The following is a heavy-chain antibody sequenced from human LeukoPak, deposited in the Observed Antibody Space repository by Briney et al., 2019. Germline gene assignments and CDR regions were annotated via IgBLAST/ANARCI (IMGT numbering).Heavy chain of an antibody. Sequence: PGGSLRLSCAASGFTFSSYAMSWVRQAPGKGLEWVSYISSSGSTIYYADSVKGRFTISRDNAKNSLYLQMNSLRAEDTAVYYCARDMRVYGFDYWGQGTLVTVSS. V-gene: IGHV3-48*04. CDR3: ARDMRVYGFDY. CDR1: GFTFSSYA. CDR2: ISSSGSTI. J-gene: IGHJ4*02. D-gene: IGHD2-8*01.